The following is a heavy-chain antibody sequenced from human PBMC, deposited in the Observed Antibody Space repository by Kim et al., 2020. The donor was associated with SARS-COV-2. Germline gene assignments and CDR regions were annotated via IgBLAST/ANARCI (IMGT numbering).Heavy chain of an antibody. Sequence: SQTLSLTCVISGDSVSGNHIAWNWIRLSPSGGLEWLGRTFYDSKWYSDYAVSVRGRASINADTSRNQFSLQLNSVTPEDTAVYFCARGSVSAFDVWDKGTMVIVSS. CDR1: GDSVSGNHIA. J-gene: IGHJ3*01. D-gene: IGHD3-3*02. V-gene: IGHV6-1*01. CDR2: TFYDSKWYS. CDR3: ARGSVSAFDV.